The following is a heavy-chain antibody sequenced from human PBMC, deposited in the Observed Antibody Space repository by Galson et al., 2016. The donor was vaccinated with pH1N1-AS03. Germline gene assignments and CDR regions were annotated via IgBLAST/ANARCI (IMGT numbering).Heavy chain of an antibody. Sequence: SLRLSCAASGFTFSSSWMSWVRQAPGKGLEWVANIRQDGSDKYYVDSVRGRFTISRDNAKNSLYLQMNSLRAEDTAVYYCVKGGTNFDSWGQGTLVTLSS. V-gene: IGHV3-7*01. CDR3: VKGGTNFDS. CDR1: GFTFSSSW. D-gene: IGHD1-26*01. J-gene: IGHJ4*02. CDR2: IRQDGSDK.